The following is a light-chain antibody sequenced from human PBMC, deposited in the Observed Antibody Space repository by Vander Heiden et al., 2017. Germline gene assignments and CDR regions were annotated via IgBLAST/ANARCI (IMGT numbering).Light chain of an antibody. CDR3: MQALQTPRT. CDR2: LGS. CDR1: QCLLHSNGYNY. Sequence: DIVMTQSPLSLPVTPGAPASIPCRPSQCLLHSNGYNYLDWYLQKPGQSPQLLIYLGSNRASGVPDRFSGSGSGTDFTLKISRVEAEDVGVYYCMQALQTPRTFGQGTKLEIK. V-gene: IGKV2-28*01. J-gene: IGKJ2*01.